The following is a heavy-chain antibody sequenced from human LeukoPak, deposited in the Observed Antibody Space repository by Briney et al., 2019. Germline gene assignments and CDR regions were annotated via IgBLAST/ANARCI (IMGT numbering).Heavy chain of an antibody. CDR1: GGTFSSYA. Sequence: SVKVSCKASGGTFSSYAISWVRQAPGQGLEWMGGIIPIFGTANYAQKFQGRVTITADKSTSTAYMELSSLRSEDTAVYYCARAEYYYDSSGYRHAFDIWGQGTMVTVSS. V-gene: IGHV1-69*06. D-gene: IGHD3-22*01. CDR2: IIPIFGTA. CDR3: ARAEYYYDSSGYRHAFDI. J-gene: IGHJ3*02.